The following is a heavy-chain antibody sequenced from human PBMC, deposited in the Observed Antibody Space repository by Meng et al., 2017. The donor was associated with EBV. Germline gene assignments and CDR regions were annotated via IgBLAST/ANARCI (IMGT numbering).Heavy chain of an antibody. V-gene: IGHV1-69*01. Sequence: QVVLVRSRADVKKPGSAGKVSVKAPGGTFSSYAISWVRQAPGQGLEWLGGIIPIFGTANYAQKFQGRVTITADESTSTAYMELSSLRSEDTAVYYCARSRSSSTRNFGYFDYWGQGTLVTVSS. D-gene: IGHD2-2*01. CDR1: GGTFSSYA. CDR3: ARSRSSSTRNFGYFDY. J-gene: IGHJ4*02. CDR2: IIPIFGTA.